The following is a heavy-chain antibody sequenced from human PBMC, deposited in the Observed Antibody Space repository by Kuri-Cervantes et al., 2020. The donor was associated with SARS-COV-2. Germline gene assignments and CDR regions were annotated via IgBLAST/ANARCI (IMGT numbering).Heavy chain of an antibody. D-gene: IGHD3-22*01. CDR1: GGSFSGYY. Sequence: SQTLSLTCAVYGGSFSGYYWGWIRQPPGKGLEWIGSIYYSGSTYYNPSLKSRVTISVDTSKNQFSLKLSSVTAADTAVYYCARQDTYYYDSSGPFDYWGQGNLVNVSS. CDR2: IYYSGST. V-gene: IGHV4-39*01. CDR3: ARQDTYYYDSSGPFDY. J-gene: IGHJ4*02.